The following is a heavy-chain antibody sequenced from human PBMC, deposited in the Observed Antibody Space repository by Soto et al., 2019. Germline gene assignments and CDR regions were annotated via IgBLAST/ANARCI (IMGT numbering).Heavy chain of an antibody. CDR1: GFICSSYD. CDR2: ILVGGST. J-gene: IGHJ3*02. CDR3: AKATATGGGAFDI. Sequence: GGSLRLSCAASGFICSSYDMSWVRQAPGKGLEWVSTILVGGSTHYPDSVKGRFTISRDNSKNTVFLQMNSLTAGDTAVYYCAKATATGGGAFDICGQGTMVTV. D-gene: IGHD2-8*02. V-gene: IGHV3-23*01.